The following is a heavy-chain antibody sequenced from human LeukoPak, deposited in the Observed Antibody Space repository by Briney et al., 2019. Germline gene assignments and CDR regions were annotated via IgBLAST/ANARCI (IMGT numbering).Heavy chain of an antibody. CDR2: IKSKNDGGTT. D-gene: IGHD2/OR15-2a*01. CDR1: GFIFNKAW. J-gene: IGHJ4*02. V-gene: IGHV3-15*01. Sequence: GGALRLSCAASGFIFNKAWMNWVRQAPGKGPEWVGRIKSKNDGGTTDYGSPVKGRFTISRDDSKNTLYLQMNSLITDDTAIYYCTPVMVEDRGFWGQGTLVTVSS. CDR3: TPVMVEDRGF.